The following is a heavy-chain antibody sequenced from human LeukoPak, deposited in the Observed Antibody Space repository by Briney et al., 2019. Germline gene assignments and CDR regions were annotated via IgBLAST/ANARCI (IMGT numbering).Heavy chain of an antibody. CDR1: GLTVTNAW. V-gene: IGHV3-21*01. CDR3: ARDHESPPDYGDYLFDY. CDR2: ISSSSSYI. D-gene: IGHD4-17*01. Sequence: GGSLRLSCAASGLTVTNAWMNWVRQAPGKGLEWVSSISSSSSYIYYADSVKGRFTISRDNAKNSLWLQMNSLRAEDTAVYYCARDHESPPDYGDYLFDYWGQGTLVTVSS. J-gene: IGHJ4*02.